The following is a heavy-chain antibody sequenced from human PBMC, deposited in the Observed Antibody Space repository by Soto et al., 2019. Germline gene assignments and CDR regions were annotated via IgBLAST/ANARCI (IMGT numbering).Heavy chain of an antibody. CDR2: IIPIFGTA. J-gene: IGHJ4*02. CDR3: ARDGGRHSGGVDY. V-gene: IGHV1-69*01. CDR1: GGTFTSYS. D-gene: IGHD1-26*01. Sequence: QVQLVQSGAEVKKPGSSVKVSCKASGGTFTSYSINWVRQAPGQGLEWMGEIIPIFGTANYAQKFQGRGTITADESKSTAYMELSSLRSEDTAAYYCARDGGRHSGGVDYWGQGTLVTVSS.